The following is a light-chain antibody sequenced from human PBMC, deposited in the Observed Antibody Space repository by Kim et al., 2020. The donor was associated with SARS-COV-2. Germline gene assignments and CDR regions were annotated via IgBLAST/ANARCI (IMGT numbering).Light chain of an antibody. V-gene: IGKV2-30*01. J-gene: IGKJ2*01. CDR1: QSVVYSDGNTY. CDR2: KVS. Sequence: DVVMTQSPLSLPVTLGQPASISCRSSQSVVYSDGNTYLNWFHQRPGQSPRRLIYKVSDRDSGVPDRFSGSESGTDFTLKISGVEAEDVGIYYCMQGTHWPYTFGQGTKLEIK. CDR3: MQGTHWPYT.